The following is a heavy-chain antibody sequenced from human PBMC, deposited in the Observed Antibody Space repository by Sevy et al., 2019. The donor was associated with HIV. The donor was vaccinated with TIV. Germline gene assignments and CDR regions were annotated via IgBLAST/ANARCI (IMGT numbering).Heavy chain of an antibody. CDR2: VYHSGST. CDR1: GYSISSGHY. CDR3: ARRRSWADAFDI. V-gene: IGHV4-38-2*01. J-gene: IGHJ3*02. Sequence: SETLSLTCAVSGYSISSGHYWGWIRQPPGKGLQWIGDVYHSGSTYYNSSLKSRVTISVDTSKNWFSLNLNSVTAADTAVYHCARRRSWADAFDIWGQGTMVTVSS. D-gene: IGHD6-13*01.